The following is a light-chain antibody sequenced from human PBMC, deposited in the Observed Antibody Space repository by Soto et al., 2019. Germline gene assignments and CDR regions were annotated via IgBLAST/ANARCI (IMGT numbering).Light chain of an antibody. J-gene: IGKJ3*01. CDR1: QSVSSSY. V-gene: IGKV3-20*01. Sequence: IVVTQSPGTLSLSPGERATLSCRASQSVSSSYLAWYQQKPGQAPRLLIYGASSRATGIPDRFSGSGSGTDFTLTISRLEPEDFAVYYCQHSFTFGPGTKVDIK. CDR2: GAS. CDR3: QHSFT.